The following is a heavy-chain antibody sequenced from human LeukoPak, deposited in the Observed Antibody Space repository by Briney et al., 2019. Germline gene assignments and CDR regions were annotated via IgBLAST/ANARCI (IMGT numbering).Heavy chain of an antibody. CDR2: IIPIFGTA. Sequence: SVKVSCKASGGTFSSYAISWVRQAPGQGLEWMGGIIPIFGTANYAQKFQGRVTITADESTSTAYMELSSLRSEDTAVYYCANAATAYCGGDCYLGYWGQGTLVTVSS. J-gene: IGHJ4*02. CDR1: GGTFSSYA. D-gene: IGHD2-21*01. V-gene: IGHV1-69*01. CDR3: ANAATAYCGGDCYLGY.